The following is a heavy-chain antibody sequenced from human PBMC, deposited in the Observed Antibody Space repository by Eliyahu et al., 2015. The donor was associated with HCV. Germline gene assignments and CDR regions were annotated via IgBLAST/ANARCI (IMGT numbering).Heavy chain of an antibody. Sequence: VQLVESGGGVVQPGRSLRLSCVVSAFSFSSYGMHWVRQAPGRGLEWVTLISFDGNKIYYADSVKGRFTVSRDNSKNTLYLQMSSLRAEDTAVYYCATDAYSGYSSNGLLNYWGQGTLVTVSS. CDR1: AFSFSSYG. CDR2: ISFDGNKI. V-gene: IGHV3-30*03. CDR3: ATDAYSGYSSNGLLNY. J-gene: IGHJ4*02. D-gene: IGHD1-26*01.